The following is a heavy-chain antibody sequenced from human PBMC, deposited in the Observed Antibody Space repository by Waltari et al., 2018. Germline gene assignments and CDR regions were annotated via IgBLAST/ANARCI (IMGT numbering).Heavy chain of an antibody. CDR3: ARGLVPYGTGWIM. V-gene: IGHV3-53*02. CDR1: GTTVTSQY. D-gene: IGHD3-10*01. CDR2: IHSGGNS. J-gene: IGHJ3*02. Sequence: EVQLVETGGGLVQPGGSLSLSCAASGTTVTSQYMTWVPQAPGKGLESVSVIHSGGNSYYADSVKGRFTISRDNSNNVVYLQMNILRVEDTAVYYCARGLVPYGTGWIMWGQVTMVTVAS.